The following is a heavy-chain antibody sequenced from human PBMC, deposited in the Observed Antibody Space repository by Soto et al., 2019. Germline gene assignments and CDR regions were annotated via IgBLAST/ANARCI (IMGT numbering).Heavy chain of an antibody. CDR1: GFTFSSYY. D-gene: IGHD4-4*01. CDR2: IKYDGSDQ. V-gene: IGHV3-7*03. J-gene: IGHJ4*02. CDR3: ARDEGEQHVNYRFDY. Sequence: GGSLRLSCAASGFTFSSYYMSWVRQTPGKGLEWVGNIKYDGSDQYYVDSVKGRFTISRDNTKNLLYLQMNSLRAEDTALYYCARDEGEQHVNYRFDYWGQGTQVTVSS.